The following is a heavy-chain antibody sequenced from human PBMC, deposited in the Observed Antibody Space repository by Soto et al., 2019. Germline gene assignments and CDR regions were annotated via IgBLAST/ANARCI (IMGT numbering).Heavy chain of an antibody. D-gene: IGHD2-21*01. Sequence: QVQLVQSGAEVKKPGASVKVSCKASGYTFIHYYIHWVRQAPGQGLEWMAIINTNGGSTNYAQKFRGRVTVTSDTSTTTVSMELNSLGSDDTAVYFCARSLLQGDFWGQGTLVTVSS. CDR2: INTNGGST. J-gene: IGHJ4*02. CDR1: GYTFIHYY. V-gene: IGHV1-46*01. CDR3: ARSLLQGDF.